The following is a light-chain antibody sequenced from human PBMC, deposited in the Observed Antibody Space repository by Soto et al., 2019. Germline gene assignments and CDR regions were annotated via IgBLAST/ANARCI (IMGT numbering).Light chain of an antibody. CDR3: SSFTSRFTFV. Sequence: QSVLTQPASGSGSPGQSIATSCTGTRSDVGAYNYVSWYQQHPGKAPKLMISEVTTRPSGVSDRFSGSKSGNTASLTISGLQAEDAADYYCSSFTSRFTFVFGTGTKVTVL. CDR2: EVT. CDR1: RSDVGAYNY. J-gene: IGLJ1*01. V-gene: IGLV2-14*01.